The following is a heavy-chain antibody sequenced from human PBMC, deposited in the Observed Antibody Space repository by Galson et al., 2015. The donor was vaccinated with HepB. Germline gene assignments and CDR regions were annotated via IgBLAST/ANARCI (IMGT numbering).Heavy chain of an antibody. Sequence: SLRLSCAASGFTFSSYAMSWVRQAPGKGLEWVSAISGSGGSTYYADSVKGRFTISRDNSKNTLYLQMNSLRAEDTAVYYCAKAHPLLAAAGTRGHFDYWGQGTLVTVSS. CDR1: GFTFSSYA. V-gene: IGHV3-23*01. CDR2: ISGSGGST. D-gene: IGHD6-13*01. J-gene: IGHJ4*02. CDR3: AKAHPLLAAAGTRGHFDY.